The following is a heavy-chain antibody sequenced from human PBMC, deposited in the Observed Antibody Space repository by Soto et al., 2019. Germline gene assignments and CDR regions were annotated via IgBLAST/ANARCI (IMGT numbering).Heavy chain of an antibody. V-gene: IGHV3-30*18. Sequence: QVQLVESGGGVVQPGRSLRLSCAASGFTFSSYGMHWVRQAPGKGLEWVAVISYDGSNKYYADSVKGRFTISRDNSKNTLYLQMNSLRAEDTAVYYCAKWSRGVSGYWGQGTMVTVSS. J-gene: IGHJ4*02. CDR1: GFTFSSYG. D-gene: IGHD3-3*01. CDR2: ISYDGSNK. CDR3: AKWSRGVSGY.